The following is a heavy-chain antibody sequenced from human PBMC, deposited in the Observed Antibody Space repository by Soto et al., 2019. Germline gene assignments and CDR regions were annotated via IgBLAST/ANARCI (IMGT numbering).Heavy chain of an antibody. CDR3: ARAIGIAVAPLWFDP. D-gene: IGHD6-19*01. Sequence: ASVKVSCKASGYTFTSYGISWVRQAPGQGLEWMGWISAYNGNTNYAQKLQGRVTITTDTSTSTAYMELMSLRSDDTAVYYCARAIGIAVAPLWFDPWGQGTLVTVSS. CDR1: GYTFTSYG. V-gene: IGHV1-18*01. J-gene: IGHJ5*02. CDR2: ISAYNGNT.